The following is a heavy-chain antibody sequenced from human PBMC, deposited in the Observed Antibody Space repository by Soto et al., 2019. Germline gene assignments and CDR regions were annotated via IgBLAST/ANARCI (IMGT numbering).Heavy chain of an antibody. V-gene: IGHV4-39*01. D-gene: IGHD1-1*01. J-gene: IGHJ4*02. Sequence: SETLSLTCSVSGGSISSRSYYWGWIRQPPGKGLEWIGSISYGGSPSYNPSLKSRVTIFIDTSKNQFSLKMSSMTAADTAVDSCARHPRYNHVPDWGQGTLVTFSS. CDR1: GGSISSRSYY. CDR2: ISYGGSP. CDR3: ARHPRYNHVPD.